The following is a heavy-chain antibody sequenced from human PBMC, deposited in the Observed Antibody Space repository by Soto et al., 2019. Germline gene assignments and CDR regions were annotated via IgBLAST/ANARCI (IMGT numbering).Heavy chain of an antibody. V-gene: IGHV4-59*01. Sequence: SETLSLTCTVSGGSISSYYWSWIRQPPGKGLEWIGYIYYSGSTNYNPSLKSRVTISVDTSKNQFSLKLSSVTAADTAVYYCARGGHGGYDFWSGTYYMDVWGKGTTVTVSS. CDR1: GGSISSYY. D-gene: IGHD3-3*01. CDR2: IYYSGST. CDR3: ARGGHGGYDFWSGTYYMDV. J-gene: IGHJ6*03.